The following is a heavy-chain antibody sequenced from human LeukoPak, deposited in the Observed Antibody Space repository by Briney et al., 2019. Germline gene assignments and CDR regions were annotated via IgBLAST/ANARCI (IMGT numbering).Heavy chain of an antibody. CDR3: ARDRSTSRYYHGMDV. V-gene: IGHV3-21*01. CDR2: ISSRSAHI. CDR1: DSTFSSFS. D-gene: IGHD2-2*01. J-gene: IGHJ6*02. Sequence: GGSLRLSCAASDSTFSSFSMRWVRQAPGKGLFWVAAISSRSAHIYYADSVKGRFTISRDNARKSLYLEMNNLRADDTAVYYCARDRSTSRYYHGMDVWGPGTTVIVSS.